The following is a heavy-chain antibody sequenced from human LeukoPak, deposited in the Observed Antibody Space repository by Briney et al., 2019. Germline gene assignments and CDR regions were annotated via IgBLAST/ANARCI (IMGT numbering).Heavy chain of an antibody. V-gene: IGHV3-48*03. D-gene: IGHD3-16*02. CDR2: ISSSGSTI. Sequence: GGSLRLSCAASGFTFSSYEMNWVRQAPGKGLEWVSYISSSGSTIYYADSVKGRFTISRDNAKNSLYLQMNSLRAEDTAVYYCARLYYDYVWGSYRDYWGQGTLVTVSS. J-gene: IGHJ4*02. CDR3: ARLYYDYVWGSYRDY. CDR1: GFTFSSYE.